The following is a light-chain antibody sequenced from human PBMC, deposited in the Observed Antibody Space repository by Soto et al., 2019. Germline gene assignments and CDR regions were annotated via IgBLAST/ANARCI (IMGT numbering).Light chain of an antibody. CDR1: DTISSSY. CDR2: GIS. Sequence: ENVLTQSPGTLSLSPGERATLSCRASDTISSSYLAWYQQKPGQAPRLLMYGISRRATGIPDRFSGSGSGTDFTLTISSLEPEDFAVYYCQQYVTSSPRTFGQGTKVEIK. V-gene: IGKV3-20*01. J-gene: IGKJ1*01. CDR3: QQYVTSSPRT.